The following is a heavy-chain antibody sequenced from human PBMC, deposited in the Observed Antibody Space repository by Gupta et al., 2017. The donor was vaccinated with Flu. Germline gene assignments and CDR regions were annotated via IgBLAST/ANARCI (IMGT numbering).Heavy chain of an antibody. Sequence: QPPGTGLAWIGYIYDSGSTDYNPSLKSRVSISVDTSKNQFSLKPSSVTAADTAVYYCARLADYSTFDYWGQGTLVTVSS. CDR2: IYDSGST. J-gene: IGHJ4*02. V-gene: IGHV4-59*08. D-gene: IGHD4-4*01. CDR3: ARLADYSTFDY.